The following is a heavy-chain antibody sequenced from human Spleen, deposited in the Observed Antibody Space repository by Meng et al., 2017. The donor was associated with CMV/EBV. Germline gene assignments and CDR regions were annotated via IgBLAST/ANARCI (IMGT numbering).Heavy chain of an antibody. D-gene: IGHD7-27*01. J-gene: IGHJ6*02. CDR1: GYTFTSYD. CDR3: AKELGNDYYYYGMDV. CDR2: MDPNSGGT. Sequence: ASVKVSCKASGYTFTSYDINWVRQAAGQGLEWMGWMDPNSGGTNYARKFQGRVTMTRDTSISTAYMELSRLRSDDTAVYYCAKELGNDYYYYGMDVWGQGTTVTVSS. V-gene: IGHV1-2*02.